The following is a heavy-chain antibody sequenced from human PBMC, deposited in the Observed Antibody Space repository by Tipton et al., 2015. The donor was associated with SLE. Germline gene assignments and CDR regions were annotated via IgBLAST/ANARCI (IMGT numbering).Heavy chain of an antibody. CDR3: ARDTGSSGYYPFDY. J-gene: IGHJ4*02. CDR2: IYSGGST. D-gene: IGHD3-22*01. Sequence: GSLRLSCAASGFTVSSNYMSWVRQAPGKGLEWVSVIYSGGSTYYADSVKGRFTISRDNSKNTLYLQMNSLRAEDTAVYYCARDTGSSGYYPFDYWGQGTLVTVSS. V-gene: IGHV3-66*01. CDR1: GFTVSSNY.